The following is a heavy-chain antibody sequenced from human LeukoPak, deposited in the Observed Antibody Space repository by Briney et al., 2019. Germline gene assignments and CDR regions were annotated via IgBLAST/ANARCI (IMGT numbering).Heavy chain of an antibody. CDR1: GGTFSSYA. Sequence: SVKVSCKASGGTFSSYAISWVRQAPGQGLEWMGGIIPIFGTANYAQKFQGRVTITADKSTSTAYMELSSLRSEDTAVYYCARGYSGGYYFDYWGQGTLVTVSS. D-gene: IGHD2-15*01. CDR3: ARGYSGGYYFDY. CDR2: IIPIFGTA. V-gene: IGHV1-69*06. J-gene: IGHJ4*02.